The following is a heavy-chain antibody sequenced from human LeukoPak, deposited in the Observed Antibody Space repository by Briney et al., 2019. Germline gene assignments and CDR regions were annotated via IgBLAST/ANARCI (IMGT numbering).Heavy chain of an antibody. J-gene: IGHJ4*02. CDR1: GFTFSTYW. D-gene: IGHD5-24*01. Sequence: GGSLRLSCAASGFTFSTYWMTWVRQAPGKGLEWVANIKQDGCEKYYVDSVKGRFTISRDNAKNSLYLQMNSLRAEHTAVYYCAGGRDVYRYWGQGTLVTVSS. CDR2: IKQDGCEK. CDR3: AGGRDVYRY. V-gene: IGHV3-7*01.